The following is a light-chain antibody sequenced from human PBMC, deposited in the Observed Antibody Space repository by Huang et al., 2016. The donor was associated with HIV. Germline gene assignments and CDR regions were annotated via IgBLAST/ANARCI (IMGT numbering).Light chain of an antibody. CDR1: QSVSSSY. Sequence: EIVLTQSPGTLSLSPGERATLSGRASQSVSSSYLAWYQQKPGQAPRLLMYGASSRATGIPDRFSGSGSGTDFTLTISRLEPEDFAVYYCQQYGSSPLTFGGGTKVEIK. J-gene: IGKJ4*01. CDR3: QQYGSSPLT. CDR2: GAS. V-gene: IGKV3-20*01.